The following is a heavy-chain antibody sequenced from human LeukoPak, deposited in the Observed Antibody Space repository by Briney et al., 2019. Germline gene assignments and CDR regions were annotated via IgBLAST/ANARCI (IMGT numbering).Heavy chain of an antibody. V-gene: IGHV3-48*03. CDR1: GFTFSSYE. J-gene: IGHJ4*02. D-gene: IGHD3-10*01. CDR3: ARTPFTMVRGVPSVFFDY. Sequence: PGGSLRLSCVASGFTFSSYEMNWVRQAPGKGLEWVSYISSSGSTIYYADSVKGRFTISRDNAKNSLYLQMNSLRAEDTAVYYCARTPFTMVRGVPSVFFDYWGQGTLVTVSS. CDR2: ISSSGSTI.